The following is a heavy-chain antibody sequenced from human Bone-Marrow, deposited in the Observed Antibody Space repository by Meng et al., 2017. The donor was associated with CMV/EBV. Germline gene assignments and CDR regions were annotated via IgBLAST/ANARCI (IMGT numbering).Heavy chain of an antibody. CDR2: IYYSGSI. V-gene: IGHV4-39*01. CDR3: ANGERAAAGTSYYYYGMDV. Sequence: SETLSFTCTVSGGPISSSSYYWGWIRQPPGKGLEWIGSIYYSGSIYYNPSLKSRVTISVDTSKNQFSLKLSSVNAADTAVYYCANGERAAAGTSYYYYGMDVWGQGTTVTVSS. J-gene: IGHJ6*02. D-gene: IGHD6-13*01. CDR1: GGPISSSSYY.